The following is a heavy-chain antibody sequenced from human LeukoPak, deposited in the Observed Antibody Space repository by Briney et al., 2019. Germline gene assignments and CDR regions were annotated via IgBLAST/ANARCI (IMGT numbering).Heavy chain of an antibody. D-gene: IGHD3-10*01. CDR3: AREPGGSGSRGLDY. CDR1: GGSISSSSYY. V-gene: IGHV4-39*07. CDR2: IYYSGST. J-gene: IGHJ4*02. Sequence: SETLSLTCTVSGGSISSSSYYWGWIRQPPGKGLEWIGSIYYSGSTYYNPSLKSRVTISVDTSKNQFSLKLSSVTAADTAVYYCAREPGGSGSRGLDYWGQGTLVTVSS.